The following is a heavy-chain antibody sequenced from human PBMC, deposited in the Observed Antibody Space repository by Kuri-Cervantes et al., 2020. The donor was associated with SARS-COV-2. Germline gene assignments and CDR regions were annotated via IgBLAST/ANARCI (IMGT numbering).Heavy chain of an antibody. D-gene: IGHD2-8*01. Sequence: SGPTLVKPTQTLTLTCTFSGFSLSTSGVGVGWSRQPPGKALEWLALIYWNDDKHYSPSLKSRLTLTKDTSKNQVVLTMTNMDPVDTATYYCARTYCTNGVCPYYYYGMDVWGQGTTVTVSS. CDR1: GFSLSTSGVG. CDR2: IYWNDDK. V-gene: IGHV2-5*01. J-gene: IGHJ6*02. CDR3: ARTYCTNGVCPYYYYGMDV.